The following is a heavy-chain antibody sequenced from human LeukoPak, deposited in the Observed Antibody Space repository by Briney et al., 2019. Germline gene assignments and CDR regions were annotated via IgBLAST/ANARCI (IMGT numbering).Heavy chain of an antibody. Sequence: SVKVSCKASGGTFSSYAISWVRQAPGQGLEWIGWIVVGSGNTNYAQKFQERVTITRDRSTSTAYMELSSLRSEDTALYYCATHSSRWYDHDAFDIWGQGTMVTVSS. D-gene: IGHD6-19*01. J-gene: IGHJ3*02. CDR3: ATHSSRWYDHDAFDI. CDR2: IVVGSGNT. CDR1: GGTFSSYA. V-gene: IGHV1-58*02.